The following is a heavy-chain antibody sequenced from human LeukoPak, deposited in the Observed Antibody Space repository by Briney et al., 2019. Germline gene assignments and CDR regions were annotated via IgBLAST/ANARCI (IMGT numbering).Heavy chain of an antibody. V-gene: IGHV4-39*01. CDR3: ARHIQIAFRVFRLGWIDP. D-gene: IGHD3-3*02. CDR1: GGSSTSSGYY. Sequence: SSETLSLTCTVPGGSSTSSGYYWGWIRQPPGKGLERIGRVYYSGSTYYNPSLKSLVTMSVAPSKHQFSLKLSSVTAADTAVYYCARHIQIAFRVFRLGWIDPWGQGTLVTVSS. CDR2: VYYSGST. J-gene: IGHJ5*02.